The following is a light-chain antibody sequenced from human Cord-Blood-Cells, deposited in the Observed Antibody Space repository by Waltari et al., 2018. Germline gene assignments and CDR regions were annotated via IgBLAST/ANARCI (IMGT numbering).Light chain of an antibody. CDR1: SSVVGGYNL. CDR2: EGS. J-gene: IGLJ3*02. CDR3: CSYAGSSAWV. Sequence: SAMTQPASASGSPGQSIIISCTGTSSVVGGYNLVSWYQQQPGKAPKLMIYEGSKRPAGVSNRFSGSESANTASLTISGLQAEDDAYYYCCSYAGSSAWVFGGGTKLTVL. V-gene: IGLV2-23*01.